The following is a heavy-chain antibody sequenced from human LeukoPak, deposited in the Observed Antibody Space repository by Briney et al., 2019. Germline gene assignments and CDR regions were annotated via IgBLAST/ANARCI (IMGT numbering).Heavy chain of an antibody. CDR2: IYYSGST. V-gene: IGHV4-59*08. J-gene: IGHJ4*02. CDR1: GGSISSYY. D-gene: IGHD4-23*01. Sequence: SETLSLTCTVSGGSISSYYWSWIRQPPGKGLEWIGYIYYSGSTNYNPSLKSRVTISVDTSKNQFSLKLSSVTAADTAVYYCARYHGGNFDYWGRGTLVTVSS. CDR3: ARYHGGNFDY.